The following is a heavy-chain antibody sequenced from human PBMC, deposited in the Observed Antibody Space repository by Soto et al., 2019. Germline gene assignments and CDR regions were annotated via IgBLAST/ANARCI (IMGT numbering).Heavy chain of an antibody. CDR2: ISSNSSTI. CDR1: GFTFSSYS. D-gene: IGHD2-2*01. V-gene: IGHV3-48*01. J-gene: IGHJ6*02. Sequence: PGGSLRLSCAASGFTFSSYSMNWVRQAPGKGLEWVSYISSNSSTIYYADSVKGRFTISRDNSKNSLYLQMNSLRAEDTAVYYCARDLRAEYQLPDYYYYGMDVWGQGTTVTVSS. CDR3: ARDLRAEYQLPDYYYYGMDV.